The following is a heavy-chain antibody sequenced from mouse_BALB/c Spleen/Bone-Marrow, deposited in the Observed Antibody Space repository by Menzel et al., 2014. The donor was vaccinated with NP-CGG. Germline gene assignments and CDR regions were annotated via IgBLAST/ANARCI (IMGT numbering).Heavy chain of an antibody. Sequence: EVQGVESGGGSVQPGGSRKLSCAASGFTFSSFGMHWVRQAPEKGLEWVAFISTGRSIIYYADTVKGRFTISRDNPKNTLFLQMTSLRSEDTAMYYCARSQFYSNFFDYWGQGTTLTVSS. CDR2: ISTGRSII. J-gene: IGHJ2*01. CDR3: ARSQFYSNFFDY. V-gene: IGHV5-17*02. CDR1: GFTFSSFG. D-gene: IGHD2-5*01.